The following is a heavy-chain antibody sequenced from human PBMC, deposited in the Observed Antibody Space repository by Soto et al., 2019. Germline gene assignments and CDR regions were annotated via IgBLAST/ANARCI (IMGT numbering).Heavy chain of an antibody. CDR1: GFKFSDYA. D-gene: IGHD3-22*01. CDR3: AKVLSYYYGWFDP. CDR2: ISGSGGVT. J-gene: IGHJ5*02. V-gene: IGHV3-23*01. Sequence: GGSLRLSCTASGFKFSDYAITWVRQAPGEGLEWVSVISGSGGVTYFADSVKGRFTVSRDNSKNTVFLQLNNVRVEDSAVYFCAKVLSYYYGWFDPWRLRTLVTVSS.